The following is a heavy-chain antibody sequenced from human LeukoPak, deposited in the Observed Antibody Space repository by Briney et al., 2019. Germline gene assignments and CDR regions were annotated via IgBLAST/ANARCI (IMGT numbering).Heavy chain of an antibody. V-gene: IGHV5-51*01. J-gene: IGHJ4*02. CDR2: IYPGDSDA. CDR1: GYSFTNYW. D-gene: IGHD3-9*01. Sequence: GESLKISCKGSGYSFTNYWIGWVRQMPGKGLEWMGIIYPGDSDARYSPSFQGQVTISADKSISTAYLQWSGLKASDTAMYYCARHTTPHRYGTLDYWGQGTLVTVSS. CDR3: ARHTTPHRYGTLDY.